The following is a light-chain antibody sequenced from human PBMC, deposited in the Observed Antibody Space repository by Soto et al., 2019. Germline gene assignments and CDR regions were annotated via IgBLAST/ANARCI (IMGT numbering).Light chain of an antibody. V-gene: IGLV2-23*01. CDR2: ERS. CDR1: RSVLGTSRL. CDR3: CSFTSSNTHV. J-gene: IGLJ1*01. Sequence: QSSLAQPGSGCGSPGQSITISCTGARSVLGTSRLFPWYQHRPGKVRKLMIYERSKRRPGASACFSSSKSGNSASLTLYGRQPEDEADYYCCSFTSSNTHVFGAGSRVTVL.